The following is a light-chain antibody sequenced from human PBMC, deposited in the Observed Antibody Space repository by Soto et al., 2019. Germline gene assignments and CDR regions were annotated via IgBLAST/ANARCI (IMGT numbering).Light chain of an antibody. Sequence: QSVLTQPASVSGSPGQSITISCTGTSSDVGGYNYVSWYQLHPGKAPKLMVYEVSNRPSGVSNRFSGSKSGNTASLTISGLQAEDEADYYCSSYTSSTAYVFGTGKVTVL. CDR1: SSDVGGYNY. J-gene: IGLJ1*01. CDR2: EVS. V-gene: IGLV2-14*01. CDR3: SSYTSSTAYV.